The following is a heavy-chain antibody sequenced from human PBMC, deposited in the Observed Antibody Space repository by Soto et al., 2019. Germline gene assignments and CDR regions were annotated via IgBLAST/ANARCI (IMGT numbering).Heavy chain of an antibody. CDR1: GFTFSSYS. J-gene: IGHJ4*02. Sequence: EVQLVESGGGLVKPGGSLRLSCAASGFTFSSYSMNWVRQAPGKGLEWVSSISSSSSYIYYADSVKGRFTISRDNAKNSLYLQMNSWRAEDTVVYYWVTPGGIAAILDYWGQGTLVTVSS. CDR2: ISSSSSYI. V-gene: IGHV3-21*01. CDR3: VTPGGIAAILDY. D-gene: IGHD2-15*01.